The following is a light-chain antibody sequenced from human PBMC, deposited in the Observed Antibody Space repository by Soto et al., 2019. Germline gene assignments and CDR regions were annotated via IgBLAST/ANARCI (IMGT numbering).Light chain of an antibody. CDR2: QVR. CDR1: SSDVGGYNY. V-gene: IGLV2-8*01. J-gene: IGLJ2*01. Sequence: QSALTQPPSASGSPGQSVTISCTGTSSDVGGYNYVSWYQQHPGKAPKLMLYQVRERPPGVPDRFSGSKSGNTAYLTVPGLQAEDEADYYCSSYAGSDIVVFGGGTKLTVL. CDR3: SSYAGSDIVV.